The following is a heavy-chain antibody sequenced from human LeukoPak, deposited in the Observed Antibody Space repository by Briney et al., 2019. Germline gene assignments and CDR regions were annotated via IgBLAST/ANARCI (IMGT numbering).Heavy chain of an antibody. CDR1: GFTFSSYA. Sequence: GGSLKLSCAASGFTFSSYAMSWVRQAPGKGLKWVSSISGSADTTYYADSVEGRFTISRDNSKNTLYLQMNSLRAEDTAVYYCAGDLWDDSSGYYIYWGQGTLVTVSS. J-gene: IGHJ4*02. V-gene: IGHV3-23*01. D-gene: IGHD3-22*01. CDR3: AGDLWDDSSGYYIY. CDR2: ISGSADTT.